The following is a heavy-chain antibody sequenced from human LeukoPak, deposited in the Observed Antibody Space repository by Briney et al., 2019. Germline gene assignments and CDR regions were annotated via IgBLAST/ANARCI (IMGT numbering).Heavy chain of an antibody. Sequence: GGSLRLSCAASGVTFNSFAMNWVRQAPGKGREWVANISRSDGSSHYADFVKGRFPISRDNSKNTLHLQMNSLRAEDTAVYYCAKSLGVGGYTRYKGFDQWGQGTLVTVSS. CDR2: ISRSDGSS. CDR3: AKSLGVGGYTRYKGFDQ. J-gene: IGHJ4*02. D-gene: IGHD3-16*02. CDR1: GVTFNSFA. V-gene: IGHV3-23*01.